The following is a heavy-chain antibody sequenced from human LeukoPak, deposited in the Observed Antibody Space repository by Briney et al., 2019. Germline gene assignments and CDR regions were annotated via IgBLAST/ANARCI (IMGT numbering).Heavy chain of an antibody. CDR1: GFTFSSYA. CDR3: ARFLSYYYGLDV. J-gene: IGHJ6*02. Sequence: GGSLRPSCAASGFTFSSYAMSWVRQAPGKGLEWVSVIYSGGTTNYADSVKGRFTISRDNSKNTLYLQVNSLRAEDTAIYFCARFLSYYYGLDVWGQGTTVTVSS. V-gene: IGHV3-66*01. CDR2: IYSGGTT.